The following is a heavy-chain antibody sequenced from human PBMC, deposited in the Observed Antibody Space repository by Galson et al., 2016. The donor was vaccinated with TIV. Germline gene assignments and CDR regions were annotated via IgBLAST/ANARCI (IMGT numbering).Heavy chain of an antibody. CDR2: IDWDDDK. D-gene: IGHD3-22*01. CDR3: ARISGYYDSSGHYIPRSFDY. Sequence: VKPTQTLTLTCTFSGFSLDSDGMCVNWIRQPPGKALEWLARIDWDDDKSYTSSLKTRLTISKDTSKNQVVLTMTNMDPVDTATYYCARISGYYDSSGHYIPRSFDYWGQGTPVTVSS. J-gene: IGHJ4*02. CDR1: GFSLDSDGMC. V-gene: IGHV2-70*11.